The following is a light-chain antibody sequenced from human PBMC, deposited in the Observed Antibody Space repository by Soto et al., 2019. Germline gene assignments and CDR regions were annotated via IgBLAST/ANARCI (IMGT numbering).Light chain of an antibody. CDR1: QTSSSW. V-gene: IGKV1-5*03. J-gene: IGKJ1*01. CDR2: KAS. CDR3: QHYNSYSEA. Sequence: DIQMTQSPSTLSGSVGDRVTITCRASQTSSSWLAWYQQKPGKAPKLLIYKASTFKSGVPSRFSGSGSGTEFTLTISSLQPDDFANCSCQHYNSYSEAFGQGTKVELK.